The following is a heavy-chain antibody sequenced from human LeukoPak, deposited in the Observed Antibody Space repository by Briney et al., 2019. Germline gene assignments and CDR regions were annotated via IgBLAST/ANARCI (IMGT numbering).Heavy chain of an antibody. J-gene: IGHJ4*02. Sequence: ASVNVSCTASGYTFTSYVINWVRHATGQGLEWMGWMSPNSGDTGYAQKFQGRVTMTRDTSISTAFMELTSLRSEDTAVYYCARGPPNWGFDFWGQGALVTVSS. D-gene: IGHD7-27*01. CDR3: ARGPPNWGFDF. V-gene: IGHV1-8*01. CDR2: MSPNSGDT. CDR1: GYTFTSYV.